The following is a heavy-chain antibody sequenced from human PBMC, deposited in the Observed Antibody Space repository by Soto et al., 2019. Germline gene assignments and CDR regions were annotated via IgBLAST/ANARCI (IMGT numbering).Heavy chain of an antibody. CDR2: IIPMFETT. D-gene: IGHD5-12*01. V-gene: IGHV1-69*01. CDR1: GGAFGSYA. CDR3: TRHRGYSSGYWGQDF. J-gene: IGHJ4*02. Sequence: QVQLVQSGAEVKKPGSSVKVSCQASGGAFGSYAINWVRQAPGQGLEWMGGIIPMFETTNYAQRFQGRVTVPADESTSTVYLELTRLRSEDTGMYYCTRHRGYSSGYWGQDFWGQGTLVTVSS.